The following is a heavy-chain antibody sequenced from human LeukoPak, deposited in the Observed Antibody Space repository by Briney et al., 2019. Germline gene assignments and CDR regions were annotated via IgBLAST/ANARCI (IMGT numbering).Heavy chain of an antibody. Sequence: GSLRLSCAASGFTFSSYWMHWVRQAPGKGLVWVSRINSDGSSTYYADSVKGRFTISRDNSKNTLYLQMNSLRAEDTAVYYCAKGGPFAGSGSYYWGQGTLVTVSS. CDR3: AKGGPFAGSGSYY. D-gene: IGHD3-10*01. V-gene: IGHV3-74*01. CDR1: GFTFSSYW. J-gene: IGHJ4*02. CDR2: INSDGSST.